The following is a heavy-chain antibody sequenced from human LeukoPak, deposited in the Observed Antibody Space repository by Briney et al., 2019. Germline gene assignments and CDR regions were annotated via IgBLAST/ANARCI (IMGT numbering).Heavy chain of an antibody. CDR3: ARGRRYYDSSGSYYYYMDV. Sequence: PSETLSLTCAVYGGSFSGYYWSWIRQPPGKGLEWIGEINHSGSTNYNPSLKSRVTISVDTSKNQFSLRLSSVTAADTAVYYCARGRRYYDSSGSYYYYMDVWGKGTTVTVSS. J-gene: IGHJ6*03. D-gene: IGHD3-22*01. CDR1: GGSFSGYY. V-gene: IGHV4-34*01. CDR2: INHSGST.